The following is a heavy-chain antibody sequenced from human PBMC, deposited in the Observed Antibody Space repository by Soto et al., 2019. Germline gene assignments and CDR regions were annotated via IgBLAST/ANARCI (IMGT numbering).Heavy chain of an antibody. CDR3: AREREDSSSSDDFDY. V-gene: IGHV1-18*01. CDR2: ISAYNGNT. Sequence: ASVKVSCKASGYTFTSYGISWVRQAPGQGLEWMGWISAYNGNTNYAQKLQGRVTMTTDTSTSTAYMELRSLRSDDTAVYYCAREREDSSSSDDFDYWGQGTLVTVSS. D-gene: IGHD6-6*01. J-gene: IGHJ4*02. CDR1: GYTFTSYG.